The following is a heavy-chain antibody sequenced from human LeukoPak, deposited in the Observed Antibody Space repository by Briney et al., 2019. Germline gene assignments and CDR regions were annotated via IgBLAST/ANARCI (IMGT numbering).Heavy chain of an antibody. J-gene: IGHJ5*02. CDR2: INYSGST. V-gene: IGHV4-30-4*08. CDR1: GFTVSSNY. Sequence: LRLPCAASGFTVSSNYMSWVRQAPGKGLEWIGYINYSGSTFHYNPSLKSRVTISVDTSKNQFSLRLNSVTVADSAVYYCASTNCSSARCYGANWFDPWGQGTLVTVSS. CDR3: ASTNCSSARCYGANWFDP. D-gene: IGHD2-2*01.